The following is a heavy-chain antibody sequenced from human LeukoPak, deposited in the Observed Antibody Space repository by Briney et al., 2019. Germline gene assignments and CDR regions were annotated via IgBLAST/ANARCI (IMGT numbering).Heavy chain of an antibody. CDR2: IYYSGST. D-gene: IGHD3-22*01. V-gene: IGHV4-59*08. CDR3: ARHGDQYYYDSSGPPGYFDY. CDR1: GGSISSYY. J-gene: IGHJ4*02. Sequence: SETLSLTCTVSGGSISSYYWSWIRQPPGKGLEWIGYIYYSGSTNYNPSLKSRVTISVDTSKNQFSLKLSSVTAADTAVYYCARHGDQYYYDSSGPPGYFDYWGQGTLVTVSS.